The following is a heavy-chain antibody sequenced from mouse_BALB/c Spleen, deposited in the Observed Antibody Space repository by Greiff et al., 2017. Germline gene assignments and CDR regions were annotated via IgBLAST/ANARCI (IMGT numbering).Heavy chain of an antibody. CDR2: ISSGSSTI. J-gene: IGHJ1*01. CDR3: ARGGRLPWYFDV. V-gene: IGHV5-17*02. CDR1: GFTFSSFG. Sequence: EVMLVESGGGLVQPGGSRKLSCAASGFTFSSFGMHWVRQAPEKGLEWVAYISSGSSTIYYADTVKGRFTISRDNPKNTLFLQMTSLRSEDTAMYYCARGGRLPWYFDVWGAGTTVTVSS. D-gene: IGHD1-2*01.